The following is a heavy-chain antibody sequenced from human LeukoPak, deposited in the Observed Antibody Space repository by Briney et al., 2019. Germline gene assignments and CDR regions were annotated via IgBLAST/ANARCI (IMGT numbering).Heavy chain of an antibody. V-gene: IGHV3-23*01. CDR1: GFTLSSYG. CDR2: ISGSGGST. J-gene: IGHJ4*02. Sequence: GGSLRLSCAASGFTLSSYGMSSVRQAPEKGLEWVSSISGSGGSTYYADSVKGRFTISRDNSKNTLYLQMNSLRAEDTAVYYCARPYSSSAPDGFDYWGQGTLVTVSS. CDR3: ARPYSSSAPDGFDY. D-gene: IGHD6-13*01.